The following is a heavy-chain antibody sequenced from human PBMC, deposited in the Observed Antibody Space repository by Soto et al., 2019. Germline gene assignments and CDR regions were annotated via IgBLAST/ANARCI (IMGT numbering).Heavy chain of an antibody. CDR1: GFTFSSYG. CDR2: ISYDGSNK. J-gene: IGHJ6*02. Sequence: GGSLRLSCAASGFTFSSYGMHWVRQAPGKGLEWVAVISYDGSNKYYAGSVKGRFTISRDNSKNTLYLQMNSLRAEDTAVYYCAKDRGWLAERYYYGMDVWGQGTTVTVSS. D-gene: IGHD6-19*01. V-gene: IGHV3-30*18. CDR3: AKDRGWLAERYYYGMDV.